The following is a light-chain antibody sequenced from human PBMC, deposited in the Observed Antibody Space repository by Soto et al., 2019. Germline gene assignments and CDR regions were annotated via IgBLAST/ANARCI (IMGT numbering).Light chain of an antibody. CDR3: SSYTSSSTLDWV. CDR2: EVS. V-gene: IGLV2-14*01. Sequence: QSALTQPASVSGSPGQSITISCTGTSSDVGGYNYVSWYQQHPGKAPKLMIYEVSNRPSGVSNRFSGSKSGNTASLTISGLQAEDEADYYRSSYTSSSTLDWVFGGGTKLTVL. CDR1: SSDVGGYNY. J-gene: IGLJ3*02.